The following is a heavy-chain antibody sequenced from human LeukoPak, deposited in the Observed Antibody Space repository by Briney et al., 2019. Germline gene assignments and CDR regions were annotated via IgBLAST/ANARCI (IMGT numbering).Heavy chain of an antibody. Sequence: SQTLSLTCTFSDFSLSTPGMGVGWIRQPPGKALEWLAFIYYNDDKRYSPSLRSRLTITGDTSKNQVVLAMTNMDPVDTATYYCAHLVVTIDWRSYFDYWGQGALVTVSS. V-gene: IGHV2-5*01. CDR1: DFSLSTPGMG. J-gene: IGHJ4*02. D-gene: IGHD3-9*01. CDR2: IYYNDDK. CDR3: AHLVVTIDWRSYFDY.